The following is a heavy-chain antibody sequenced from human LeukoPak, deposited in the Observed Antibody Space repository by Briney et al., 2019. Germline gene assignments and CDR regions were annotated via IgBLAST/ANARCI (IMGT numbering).Heavy chain of an antibody. D-gene: IGHD2-2*01. CDR1: GFTFSSYW. CDR2: IKQDESEK. CDR3: ARNPQLLPDWNFDL. V-gene: IGHV3-7*01. J-gene: IGHJ2*01. Sequence: GGSLRLSCAASGFTFSSYWMSWVRQTPGKGLEWVADIKQDESEKYYVDSVKGRFTISRDNAKNSLYLQMNSLRAEDTAVYYCARNPQLLPDWNFDLWGRGTLVTVSS.